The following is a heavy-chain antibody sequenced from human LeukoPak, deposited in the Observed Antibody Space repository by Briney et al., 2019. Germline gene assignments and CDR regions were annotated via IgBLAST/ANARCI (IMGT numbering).Heavy chain of an antibody. D-gene: IGHD5-18*01. V-gene: IGHV3-30*02. CDR1: GFTFSSYG. Sequence: GGSLRLSCAASGFTFSSYGMHWVRQAPGKGLEWVAFIRYDGSNKYYADSVKGRFTISRDNSKSTLYLQMNSLRAEDTAVYYCAKDRHTAMAPVYLIWGQGTLVTVSS. CDR2: IRYDGSNK. CDR3: AKDRHTAMAPVYLI. J-gene: IGHJ4*02.